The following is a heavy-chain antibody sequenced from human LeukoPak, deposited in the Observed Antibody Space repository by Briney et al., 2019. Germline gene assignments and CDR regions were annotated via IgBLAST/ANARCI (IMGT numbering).Heavy chain of an antibody. Sequence: PSETLSLTCAVYGWSFNDYYWNWVRQRPGKGREWIGEINARGDTNYTPSLQSRVTISVDSSTNQSSLTLTSMIAADTAIYYCARGQVPAARGYNWFDPWGQGTLVTVSS. CDR1: GWSFNDYY. CDR2: INARGDT. CDR3: ARGQVPAARGYNWFDP. V-gene: IGHV4-34*01. J-gene: IGHJ5*02. D-gene: IGHD2-2*01.